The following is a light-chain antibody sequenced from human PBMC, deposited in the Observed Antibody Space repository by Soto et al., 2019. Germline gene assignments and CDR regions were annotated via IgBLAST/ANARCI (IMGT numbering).Light chain of an antibody. CDR2: KTS. J-gene: IGKJ1*01. CDR3: QQYINYFRT. Sequence: DIQMTQSPSTLSASVGDRVTITCRASQSIGVWLAWYQQKPGIAPKLLIYKTSTLDSGVPLRFSGSGSGTEFTLTISSLQPDDFATYYCQQYINYFRTFGQGTKVEIK. V-gene: IGKV1-5*03. CDR1: QSIGVW.